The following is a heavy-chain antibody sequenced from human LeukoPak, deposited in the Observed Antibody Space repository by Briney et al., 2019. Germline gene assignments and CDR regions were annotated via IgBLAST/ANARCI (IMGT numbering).Heavy chain of an antibody. D-gene: IGHD5-18*01. Sequence: SQTLSLTCTVSGGSISSGSYYWSWIRQPAGKGLEWIGRIYTSGSTNYNPSLKSRVTISVDTSKNQFSLKLSSVTAADTAVYYCARVVDTALYYFDYWGQGTLVTVSS. J-gene: IGHJ4*02. CDR1: GGSISSGSYY. V-gene: IGHV4-61*02. CDR2: IYTSGST. CDR3: ARVVDTALYYFDY.